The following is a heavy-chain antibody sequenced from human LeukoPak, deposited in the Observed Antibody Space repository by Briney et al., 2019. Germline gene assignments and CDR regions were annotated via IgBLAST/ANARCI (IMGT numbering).Heavy chain of an antibody. V-gene: IGHV3-53*05. CDR2: IYSSGST. Sequence: GGSLRLSCAASGFAVSSNYMSWVRQAPGKGLEWVSVIYSSGSTYYADSVKGRFTISRDNSKNTLYLQMNSLRAEDTAVYYCTYQYYYGSGSYLYYYGMDVWGQGTTVTVSS. J-gene: IGHJ6*02. CDR1: GFAVSSNY. D-gene: IGHD3-10*01. CDR3: TYQYYYGSGSYLYYYGMDV.